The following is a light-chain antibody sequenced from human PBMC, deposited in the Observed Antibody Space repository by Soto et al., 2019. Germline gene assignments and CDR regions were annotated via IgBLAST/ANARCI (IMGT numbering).Light chain of an antibody. V-gene: IGKV3-20*01. CDR3: QHDGSSLLT. Sequence: ELVLTQSPGTPPLSPGERATLSCRASQSVSSTYLAWYQQKPGQAPRLLIYGASSRATGIPDRFSVSGSGTDFTLTISRLEPEDVAVYYCQHDGSSLLTSGGGTKVEIK. CDR2: GAS. CDR1: QSVSSTY. J-gene: IGKJ4*01.